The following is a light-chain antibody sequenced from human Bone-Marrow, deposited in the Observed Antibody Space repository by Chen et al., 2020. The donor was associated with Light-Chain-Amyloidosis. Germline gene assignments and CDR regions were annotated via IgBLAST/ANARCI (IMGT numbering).Light chain of an antibody. CDR2: DVT. Sequence: QSALTQPASVSGSPGQSIPIPCTGTSSDIGGYNYVFWYQQHPGRAPKLMIYDVTNRPSGVSNRFSGSKSGNTASLTISGLQAEDEADYYCSSYTTTSAPLIFGGGTKLTVL. V-gene: IGLV2-14*03. CDR3: SSYTTTSAPLI. CDR1: SSDIGGYNY. J-gene: IGLJ2*01.